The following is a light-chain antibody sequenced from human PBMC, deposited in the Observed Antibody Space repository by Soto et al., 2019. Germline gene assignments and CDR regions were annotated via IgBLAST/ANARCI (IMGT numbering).Light chain of an antibody. CDR1: SSNIGSGYN. V-gene: IGLV2-23*03. J-gene: IGLJ1*01. CDR2: EGS. CDR3: CSYAGSSTFDV. Sequence: QSVLTQPPSVSGAPGQRVTISCTGSSSNIGSGYNVHWYQQHPGKAPKLMIYEGSKRPSGVSNRFSGSKSGNTASLTISGLQAEDEADYYCCSYAGSSTFDVFGTGTKVTVL.